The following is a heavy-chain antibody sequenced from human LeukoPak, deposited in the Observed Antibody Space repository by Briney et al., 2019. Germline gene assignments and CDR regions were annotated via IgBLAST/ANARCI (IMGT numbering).Heavy chain of an antibody. V-gene: IGHV4-59*08. CDR3: ARRRRDGYNSGYYFDY. D-gene: IGHD5-24*01. CDR1: GGSISSYY. Sequence: PSETLSLTCTVSGGSISSYYWSWIRQPPGKGLEWIGYIYYSGSTNYNPPLKSRVTISVDTSKNQFSLKLSSVTAADTAVYYCARRRRDGYNSGYYFDYWGQGTLVTVSS. J-gene: IGHJ4*02. CDR2: IYYSGST.